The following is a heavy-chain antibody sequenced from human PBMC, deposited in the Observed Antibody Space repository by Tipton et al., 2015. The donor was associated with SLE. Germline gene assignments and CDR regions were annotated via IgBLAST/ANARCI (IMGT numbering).Heavy chain of an antibody. J-gene: IGHJ4*02. V-gene: IGHV3-30-3*01. CDR3: ARARDSSSWPGDY. Sequence: SLRLSCAASGFTFSSYAMHWVRQAPGKGLEWVAVISYDGSNKYYADSVKGRFTISRDNSKNTLYLQMNSLRAEDTAVYYCARARDSSSWPGDYWGQGTLVTVSS. CDR2: ISYDGSNK. D-gene: IGHD6-13*01. CDR1: GFTFSSYA.